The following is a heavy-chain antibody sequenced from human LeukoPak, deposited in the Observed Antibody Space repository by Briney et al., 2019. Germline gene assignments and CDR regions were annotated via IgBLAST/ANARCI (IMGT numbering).Heavy chain of an antibody. D-gene: IGHD3-3*01. Sequence: ASVKVSCKASGYTFTSYGISWVRQAPGQGLEWMGWISAYNGNTNYAQKLQGRVTMTTDTSTSTAYMELRSLRSDDTAVYYCARDKGRRYYDFWSGYYTEPYYWGQGTLVTVSS. CDR3: ARDKGRRYYDFWSGYYTEPYY. CDR2: ISAYNGNT. CDR1: GYTFTSYG. V-gene: IGHV1-18*01. J-gene: IGHJ4*02.